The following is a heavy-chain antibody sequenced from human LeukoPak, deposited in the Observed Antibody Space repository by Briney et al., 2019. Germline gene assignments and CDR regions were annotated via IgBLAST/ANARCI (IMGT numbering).Heavy chain of an antibody. J-gene: IGHJ6*02. CDR1: GYTFTGYY. D-gene: IGHD3-3*01. Sequence: GASVKVSCKASGYTFTGYYMHWVRQAPGQGLEWMGWINPNSGGTNYAQKFQGRVTMTRDTSISTAYMELSRLRSDDTAVYYCASCYDFWSRDYYGMDVWGQGTTVTVSS. V-gene: IGHV1-2*02. CDR2: INPNSGGT. CDR3: ASCYDFWSRDYYGMDV.